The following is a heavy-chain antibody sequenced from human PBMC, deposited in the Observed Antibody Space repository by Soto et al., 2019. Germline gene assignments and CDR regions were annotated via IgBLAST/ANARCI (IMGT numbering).Heavy chain of an antibody. CDR1: GFTFSSCA. CDR2: IIDSGGST. J-gene: IGHJ6*02. V-gene: IGHV3-23*01. CDR3: AKGRSYYYYYGVDV. Sequence: GSLRLSCAASGFTFSSCAMGRVRQAPGKGLEWVSDIIDSGGSTYYADSVKGRFTISRDNSKSTLYLQMNSLRAEDTALYYCAKGRSYYYYYGVDVWGQGTKVTVSS.